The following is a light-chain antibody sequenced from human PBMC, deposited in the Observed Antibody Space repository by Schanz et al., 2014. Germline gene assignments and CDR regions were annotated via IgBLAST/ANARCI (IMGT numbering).Light chain of an antibody. V-gene: IGLV1-40*01. CDR2: GDK. CDR1: SSNIGAGYD. Sequence: QSVLTQPPSVSGAPGQRVTISCTGSSSNIGAGYDVHWYQQHPGKAPTLLVHGDKNWPSGVPDRFSASKSGTSASLAISGLRSEDEADYYCASWDDSLNARVFGGGTKLTVL. J-gene: IGLJ3*02. CDR3: ASWDDSLNARV.